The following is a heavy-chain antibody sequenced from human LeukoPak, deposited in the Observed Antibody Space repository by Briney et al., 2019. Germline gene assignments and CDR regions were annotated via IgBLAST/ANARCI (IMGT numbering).Heavy chain of an antibody. J-gene: IGHJ5*02. CDR2: INHSGST. CDR1: GGSFSGYY. CDR3: ARGRAARYHWFDP. V-gene: IGHV4-34*01. Sequence: SETLSLTCAVYGGSFSGYYWSLIRQPPGKGLEWIGEINHSGSTNYNPSVKSRVTISVDTSKNQFSLKLSSVTAADTAVYYCARGRAARYHWFDPWGQGTLVTVSS. D-gene: IGHD6-6*01.